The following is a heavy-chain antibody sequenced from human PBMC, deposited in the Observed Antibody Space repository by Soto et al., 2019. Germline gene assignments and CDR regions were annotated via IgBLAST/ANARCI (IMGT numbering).Heavy chain of an antibody. CDR2: IIPIFGTA. Sequence: ASVKVSCKASGGTFSSYAISWVRQAPGQGLEWMGGIIPIFGTANYAQKFQGRVTITADESTSTAYMELSSLRSEDTAVYYCASGRDSGFNYYYYYGLDVWGQGTPVTVSS. J-gene: IGHJ6*02. V-gene: IGHV1-69*13. CDR3: ASGRDSGFNYYYYYGLDV. D-gene: IGHD2-15*01. CDR1: GGTFSSYA.